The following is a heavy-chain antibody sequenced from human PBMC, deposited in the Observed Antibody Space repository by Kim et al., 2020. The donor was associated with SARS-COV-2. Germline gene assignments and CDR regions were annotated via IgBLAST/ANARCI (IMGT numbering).Heavy chain of an antibody. CDR3: AREGGSGGWLTSPSYYYYGMDV. D-gene: IGHD3-10*01. J-gene: IGHJ6*02. Sequence: GGSLRLSCAASGFTFSSYAMHWVRQAPGKGPEWVAVISYDGSNKYYADSVKGRFTISRDNSKNTLYLQMNSLRAEDTAVYYCAREGGSGGWLTSPSYYYYGMDVWGQGTTVTVSS. CDR2: ISYDGSNK. CDR1: GFTFSSYA. V-gene: IGHV3-30-3*01.